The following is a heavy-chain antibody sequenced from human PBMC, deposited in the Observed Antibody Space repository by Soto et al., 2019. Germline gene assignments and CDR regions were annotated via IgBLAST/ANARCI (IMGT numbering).Heavy chain of an antibody. V-gene: IGHV5-51*01. D-gene: IGHD3-3*01. CDR3: ARRSPEQPTIWNY. Sequence: GESLKISCKGSGYSFISQWIGWVRQMPGKGLEWMGIIYPGDSDTRYSPSFQGQVTISADESISTAYLQWTRLKASDTAMYYCARRSPEQPTIWNYWGQGTQVTV. J-gene: IGHJ4*02. CDR1: GYSFISQW. CDR2: IYPGDSDT.